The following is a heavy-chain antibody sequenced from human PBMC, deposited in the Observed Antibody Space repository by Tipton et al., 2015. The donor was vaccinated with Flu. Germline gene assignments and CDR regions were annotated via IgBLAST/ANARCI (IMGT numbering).Heavy chain of an antibody. Sequence: QLVQSGAEVKKPGASVRISCTASGYTFTNYNMHWVRQAPGQGPEWMGIIYPSGGGTTYAQRFQGRVTLTRDKSTSTVYMELSSLRSEDTAFYYRARDRGVGAYTFDYWGQGTLVTVAS. D-gene: IGHD3-10*01. CDR3: ARDRGVGAYTFDY. J-gene: IGHJ4*02. CDR1: GYTFTNYN. CDR2: IYPSGGGT. V-gene: IGHV1-46*01.